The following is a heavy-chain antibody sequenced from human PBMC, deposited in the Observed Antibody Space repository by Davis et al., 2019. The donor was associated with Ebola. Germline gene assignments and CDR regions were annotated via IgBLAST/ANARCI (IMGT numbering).Heavy chain of an antibody. Sequence: MPSETLSLTCAVSGGFVSSGGYSWSWIRQPPGKGLEWIGYYYYTGSTYYSPSLKSRVTISVDTSKNQFSLKLTSVTAADTAVYYCARGLFWSGLDVWGQGTTVTVSS. J-gene: IGHJ6*02. CDR3: ARGLFWSGLDV. V-gene: IGHV4-30-4*07. CDR2: YYYTGST. CDR1: GGFVSSGGYS. D-gene: IGHD1-1*01.